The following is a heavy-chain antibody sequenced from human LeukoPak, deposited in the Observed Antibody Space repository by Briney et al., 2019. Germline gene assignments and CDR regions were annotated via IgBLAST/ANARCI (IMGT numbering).Heavy chain of an antibody. V-gene: IGHV1-18*01. D-gene: IGHD1-26*01. CDR3: ARYIVGGYYFDY. CDR1: GHTFTSYG. Sequence: ASVKVSCKASGHTFTSYGISWVRQAPGQGLEWMGWISAYNGNTNYAQKLQGRVTMTTDTSTSTAYMDLRSLRSDDTAVYYCARYIVGGYYFDYWGQGTLVTVSS. CDR2: ISAYNGNT. J-gene: IGHJ4*02.